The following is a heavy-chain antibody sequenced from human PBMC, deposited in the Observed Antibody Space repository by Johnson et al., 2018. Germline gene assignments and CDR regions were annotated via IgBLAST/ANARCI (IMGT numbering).Heavy chain of an antibody. CDR1: GDSVSSNSAA. CDR2: TYYRSKWCN. CDR3: TRWFWGRAFDI. D-gene: IGHD3-16*01. J-gene: IGHJ3*02. V-gene: IGHV6-1*01. Sequence: QVRLRESGPGLVEPSQRLSLTCAISGDSVSSNSAAWNWIRPSPSRGLEWLGRTYYRSKWCNEYDVSVQSRISINPDTSKNQFSLQLNSVTPEDTDVYYCTRWFWGRAFDIWGHGTMVTVSS.